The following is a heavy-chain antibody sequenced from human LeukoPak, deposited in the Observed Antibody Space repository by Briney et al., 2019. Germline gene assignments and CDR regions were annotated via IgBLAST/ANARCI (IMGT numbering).Heavy chain of an antibody. Sequence: ASVKVSCKASGGTFSSYAISWVRQAPGQGLEWMGRIIPIFGIANYAQKFQGRVTITADKSTSTAYMELSSLRSEDTAVYYCARLPYGSRPEDYGMDVWGQGTTVTVSS. D-gene: IGHD3-10*01. CDR1: GGTFSSYA. CDR2: IIPIFGIA. V-gene: IGHV1-69*04. J-gene: IGHJ6*02. CDR3: ARLPYGSRPEDYGMDV.